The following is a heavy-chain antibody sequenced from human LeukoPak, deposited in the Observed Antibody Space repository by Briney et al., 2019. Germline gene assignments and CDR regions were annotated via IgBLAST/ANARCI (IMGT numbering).Heavy chain of an antibody. CDR1: GFTFSNSW. CDR3: ARGRVGHTGNFDY. Sequence: GGSLRLSCTASGFTFSNSWMYWVRQAPGKGLEWVANIRHDGTENYYGGSVKGRFTISRDNANNALYLQTNSLRVEDTAVYYCARGRVGHTGNFDYWGQGTLVTVSS. D-gene: IGHD1-26*01. V-gene: IGHV3-7*04. CDR2: IRHDGTEN. J-gene: IGHJ4*02.